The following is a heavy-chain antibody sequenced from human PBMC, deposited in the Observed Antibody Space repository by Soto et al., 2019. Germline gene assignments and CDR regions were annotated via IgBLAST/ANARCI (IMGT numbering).Heavy chain of an antibody. V-gene: IGHV4-59*08. D-gene: IGHD2-2*01. CDR3: ARAAIVLVPAAMVSHWFDP. J-gene: IGHJ5*02. CDR1: GVSITSHY. Sequence: SETLSLTCTVSGVSITSHYWSWIRQSPGKGLEWIAYMHHSGSTNYNPSPKSRVTVSIDTSKSQVSLRLSSVTAADTAVYYCARAAIVLVPAAMVSHWFDPWGQGILVTVSS. CDR2: MHHSGST.